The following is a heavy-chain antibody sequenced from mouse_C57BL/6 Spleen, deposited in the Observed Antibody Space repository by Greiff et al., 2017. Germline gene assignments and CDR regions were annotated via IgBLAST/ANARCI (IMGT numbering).Heavy chain of an antibody. D-gene: IGHD1-1*01. Sequence: VKVVESGPGLVQPSQSLSITCTVSGFSLTSYGVHWVRQSPGKGLEWLGVIWSGGSTDYNAAFISRLGISKDNSKSQVFFKMNSLQADDTAIYYCAGYYDGYAMDYWGQGTSVTVSS. CDR3: AGYYDGYAMDY. CDR2: IWSGGST. J-gene: IGHJ4*01. V-gene: IGHV2-2*01. CDR1: GFSLTSYG.